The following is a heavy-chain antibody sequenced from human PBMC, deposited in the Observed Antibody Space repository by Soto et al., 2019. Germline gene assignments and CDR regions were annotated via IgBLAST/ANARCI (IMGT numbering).Heavy chain of an antibody. J-gene: IGHJ4*02. V-gene: IGHV3-53*01. D-gene: IGHD1-26*01. CDR2: IYSGGNT. Sequence: GGSLRLSCAASGFTVSSEYMSWVRQAPGKWLEWVSVIYSGGNTYYADSVKGRFTISRDTSKNTLHLQMNSLRAEDTAVYYCARASGSRLFDYWGQGXLVTVSS. CDR3: ARASGSRLFDY. CDR1: GFTVSSEY.